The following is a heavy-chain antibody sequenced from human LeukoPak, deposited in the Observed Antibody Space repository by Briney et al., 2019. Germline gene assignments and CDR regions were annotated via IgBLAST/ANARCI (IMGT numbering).Heavy chain of an antibody. Sequence: ASVKVSCKASGYTINNIHWVRQAPGQGLEWMGIINPSGGTSYAQKFQGRVTMTRDTSTGTVYMDLRSLTSEDTAVYYCARDGDYCVDPWGQGTLVTVSS. CDR1: GYTINN. D-gene: IGHD2/OR15-2a*01. V-gene: IGHV1-46*02. CDR2: INPSGGT. J-gene: IGHJ5*02. CDR3: ARDGDYCVDP.